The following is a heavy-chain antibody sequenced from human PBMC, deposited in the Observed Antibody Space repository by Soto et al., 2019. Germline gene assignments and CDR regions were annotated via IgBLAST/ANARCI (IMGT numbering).Heavy chain of an antibody. Sequence: ASVKVSCKASGYTFTSYGISWVRQAPGQGLEWMGWISAYNGNTNYAQKLQGRVTMTTDTSTSTAYMELRSLRSDDTAVYYCARVVVVPAAMRGYYYYYGVDVWGQGTTVTAP. J-gene: IGHJ6*02. CDR3: ARVVVVPAAMRGYYYYYGVDV. V-gene: IGHV1-18*01. CDR1: GYTFTSYG. CDR2: ISAYNGNT. D-gene: IGHD2-2*01.